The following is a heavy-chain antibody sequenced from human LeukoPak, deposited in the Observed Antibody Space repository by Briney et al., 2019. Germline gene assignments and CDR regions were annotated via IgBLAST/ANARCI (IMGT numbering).Heavy chain of an antibody. V-gene: IGHV4-39*01. CDR2: IYYSGST. CDR1: GGSISSSSYY. Sequence: SETLSLTCTVSGGSISSSSYYWGWIRQPPGKGLEWIGSIYYSGSTYYNPSLKSRVTISVDTSKNQFSLKLSSVTAADTAVYYCARRNYDSSGYASFDYWGQGTLVTVSP. D-gene: IGHD3-22*01. J-gene: IGHJ4*02. CDR3: ARRNYDSSGYASFDY.